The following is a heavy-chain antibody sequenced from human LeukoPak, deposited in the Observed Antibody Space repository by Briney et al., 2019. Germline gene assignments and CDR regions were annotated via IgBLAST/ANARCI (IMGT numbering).Heavy chain of an antibody. J-gene: IGHJ6*03. CDR2: INRHGNDT. D-gene: IGHD3-3*01. V-gene: IGHV3-74*01. CDR3: ARERQYAFWRSYGTYDYYYFMDV. CDR1: GFTFSTYW. Sequence: PGGSLRLSCAASGFTFSTYWMHWVREARGRGRVWGSRINRHGNDTNYADSVKGRYTISRDNAKNTLDLQMNSLRTEDTAVYYCARERQYAFWRSYGTYDYYYFMDVWGKGTTVTVSS.